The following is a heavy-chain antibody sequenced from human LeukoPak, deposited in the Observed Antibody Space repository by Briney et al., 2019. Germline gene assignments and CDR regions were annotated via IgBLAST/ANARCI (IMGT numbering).Heavy chain of an antibody. J-gene: IGHJ4*02. V-gene: IGHV1-2*06. CDR1: RYTFTGYH. D-gene: IGHD3-3*01. Sequence: ASVKVSCKASRYTFTGYHMHWVRQAPGQGLEWMGRINPNGGGTNYAQRLQGRVTMTSDTSISTAYMELSSLRSDDTAVYYCARERKITSFGVACDYWGQGTLVTVSS. CDR3: ARERKITSFGVACDY. CDR2: INPNGGGT.